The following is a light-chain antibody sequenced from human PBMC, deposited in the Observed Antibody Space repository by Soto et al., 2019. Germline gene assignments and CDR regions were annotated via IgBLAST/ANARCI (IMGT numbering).Light chain of an antibody. V-gene: IGKV1-5*01. CDR3: QQYKDYTYT. Sequence: DIQMTQSPSTLSASVGDRVTITCRASQSISSWLAWYQQKPGKAPKLLIYDASTLESGVPSRFSGSGSVTEFTLTITSLQPDDFATYYCQQYKDYTYTFGQGTRVESK. CDR1: QSISSW. J-gene: IGKJ2*01. CDR2: DAS.